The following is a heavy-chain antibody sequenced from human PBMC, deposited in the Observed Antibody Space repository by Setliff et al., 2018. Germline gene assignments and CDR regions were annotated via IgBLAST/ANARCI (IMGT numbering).Heavy chain of an antibody. V-gene: IGHV1-18*01. J-gene: IGHJ3*01. Sequence: ASVKVSCKASGYRFSTYGISWVRQAPGQGLEWMAWVSDNNGNTNYAKSFQGRVTLTTDTSTSAAYMELRTLRSDDTAVYYCAISTLSICSGGSCPNAFDVWGQGTMVTVSS. CDR3: AISTLSICSGGSCPNAFDV. CDR1: GYRFSTYG. D-gene: IGHD2-15*01. CDR2: VSDNNGNT.